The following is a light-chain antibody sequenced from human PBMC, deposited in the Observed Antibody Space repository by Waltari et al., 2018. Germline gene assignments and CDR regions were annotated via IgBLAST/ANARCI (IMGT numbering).Light chain of an antibody. Sequence: QSALTQPRSVSGSLGQSVTIPCTGTSTDVGGYTYVPWYQQRPGEAPQLIIYDVTPRPSGVPDRFSGSKSGNAASLTISGLQGEDEADYYCCSYADRFTVILFGAGTKLTVL. CDR3: CSYADRFTVIL. V-gene: IGLV2-11*01. J-gene: IGLJ3*02. CDR2: DVT. CDR1: STDVGGYTY.